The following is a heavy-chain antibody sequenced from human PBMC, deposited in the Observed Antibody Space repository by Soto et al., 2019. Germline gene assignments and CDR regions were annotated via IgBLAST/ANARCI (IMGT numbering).Heavy chain of an antibody. Sequence: SETLSLTCTVSGGSISSYYWSWIRQPPGKGLEWIGYIYYSGSTNYNPSLKSRVTISVDTSKNQFSLKLSSVTAADTAVYYCARSSRDWFDPWGQGTLVTVSS. CDR3: ARSSRDWFDP. CDR1: GGSISSYY. CDR2: IYYSGST. V-gene: IGHV4-59*01. J-gene: IGHJ5*02.